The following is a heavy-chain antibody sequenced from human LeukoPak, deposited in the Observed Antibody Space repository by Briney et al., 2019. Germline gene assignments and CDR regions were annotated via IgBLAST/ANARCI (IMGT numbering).Heavy chain of an antibody. D-gene: IGHD5-18*01. V-gene: IGHV3-33*06. J-gene: IGHJ4*02. CDR2: IWYDGSNK. Sequence: GGSLRLSCAASGFTFSSYGMHWVRQAPGKGLEWVAVIWYDGSNKYYADSVKGRFTISRDNSENTLYLQMNSLRAEDTAVYYCAKFGDTAMADSFDYWGQGTLVTVSS. CDR3: AKFGDTAMADSFDY. CDR1: GFTFSSYG.